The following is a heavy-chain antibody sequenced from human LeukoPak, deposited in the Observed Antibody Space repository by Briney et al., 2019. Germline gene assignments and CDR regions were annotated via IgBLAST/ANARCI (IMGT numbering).Heavy chain of an antibody. CDR3: AAQNSDFWSGYYTLDAFDI. V-gene: IGHV3-23*01. CDR1: GFTFSSYA. J-gene: IGHJ3*02. CDR2: ISGSGGST. D-gene: IGHD3-3*01. Sequence: QTGGSLRLSCAASGFTFSSYAMSWVRQAPGKGLEWVSAISGSGGSTYYADSVKGRFTISRDNSKNTLYLQMNSLRAEDTAVYYCAAQNSDFWSGYYTLDAFDIWGQGTMVTVSS.